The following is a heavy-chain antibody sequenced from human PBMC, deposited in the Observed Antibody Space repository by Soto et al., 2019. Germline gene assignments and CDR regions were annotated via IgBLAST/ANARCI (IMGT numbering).Heavy chain of an antibody. CDR1: GDSVTSGDYY. V-gene: IGHV4-61*08. CDR2: IYYSGNT. CDR3: ARIPVDTYMSYWFDP. D-gene: IGHD5-18*01. Sequence: TSETLSLTCTVSGDSVTSGDYYWSWIRQPPGKGLEWIGYIYYSGNTNHSPSLKSRVAIPLDTSNNQFSLKLSSVTAADTAVYFCARIPVDTYMSYWFDPWGQGTLVTVSS. J-gene: IGHJ5*01.